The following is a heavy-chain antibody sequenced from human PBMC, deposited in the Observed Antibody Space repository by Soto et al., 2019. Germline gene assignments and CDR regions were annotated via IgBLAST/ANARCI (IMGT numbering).Heavy chain of an antibody. CDR1: GYTFTSYA. V-gene: IGHV1-3*01. Sequence: QVQLVQSGAEVKKPGASVKVSCKASGYTFTSYAMHWVRQAPGQRLEWMGWINAGNGNTKYSQKFQGRVTITRDTSASTAYMELSSLRSEDTAVYYCAGDPVAVAVGVLPYWGQGTLVTVSS. CDR3: AGDPVAVAVGVLPY. CDR2: INAGNGNT. J-gene: IGHJ4*02. D-gene: IGHD6-19*01.